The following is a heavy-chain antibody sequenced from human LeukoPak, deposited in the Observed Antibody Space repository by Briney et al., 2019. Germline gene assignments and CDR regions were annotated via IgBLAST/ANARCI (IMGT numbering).Heavy chain of an antibody. V-gene: IGHV4-61*02. J-gene: IGHJ4*02. Sequence: SETLSLTCTVSGGSISSGSYYWSWIRQPAGKGLEWIGSIYTSGSTNYNPSLKSRVTISVDTSKNQFSLKLSSVTAADTAVYYCARDGDNYYGSGSYGYWGQGTLVTVSS. CDR3: ARDGDNYYGSGSYGY. D-gene: IGHD3-10*01. CDR2: IYTSGST. CDR1: GGSISSGSYY.